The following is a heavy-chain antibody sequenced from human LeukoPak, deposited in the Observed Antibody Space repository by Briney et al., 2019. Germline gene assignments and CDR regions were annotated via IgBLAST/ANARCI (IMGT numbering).Heavy chain of an antibody. J-gene: IGHJ4*02. CDR2: IYHSGST. CDR3: ARGGYSRKHIFDY. CDR1: GGSISSGGYY. V-gene: IGHV4-30-2*01. Sequence: PSQTLSLTCTVSGGSISSGGYYWSWIRQPPGKGLEWIGYIYHSGSTYYNPSLKSRVTISVDRSKNQFSLKLSSVTAADTAVYYCARGGYSRKHIFDYWGQGTLVTVSS. D-gene: IGHD5-12*01.